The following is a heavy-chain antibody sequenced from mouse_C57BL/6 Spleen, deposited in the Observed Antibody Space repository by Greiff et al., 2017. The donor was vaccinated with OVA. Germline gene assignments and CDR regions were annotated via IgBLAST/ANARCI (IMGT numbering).Heavy chain of an antibody. D-gene: IGHD2-4*01. CDR2: INPNNGGT. V-gene: IGHV1-26*01. CDR3: AYDYDGGFAY. J-gene: IGHJ3*01. Sequence: EVQLQQSGPEVVKPGASVKISCKASGYTFTDYYMNWVKQSHGKSLEWIGDINPNNGGTSYNQKFKGKATLTVDKSSSTAYMELRSLTSEDSAVYYCAYDYDGGFAYWGQGTLVTVSA. CDR1: GYTFTDYY.